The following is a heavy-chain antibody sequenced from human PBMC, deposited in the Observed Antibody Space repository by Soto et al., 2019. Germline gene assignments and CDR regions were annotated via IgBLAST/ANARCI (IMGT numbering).Heavy chain of an antibody. CDR1: GFTFSTYP. Sequence: GGSLRLSCEASGFTFSTYPMTWVRKAPGKGLEWVSAISGSGGSTYYADAVKGRFTISRDNSKNTLYPQMSSLRAEDTAVYYCVKDGSSGWPYFYDMDVWGQGTTVTVSS. J-gene: IGHJ6*02. CDR2: ISGSGGST. D-gene: IGHD6-19*01. CDR3: VKDGSSGWPYFYDMDV. V-gene: IGHV3-23*01.